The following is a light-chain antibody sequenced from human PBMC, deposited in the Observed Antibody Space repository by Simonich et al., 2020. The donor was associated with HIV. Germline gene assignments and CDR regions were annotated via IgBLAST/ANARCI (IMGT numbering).Light chain of an antibody. J-gene: IGKJ1*01. CDR3: QQANSFPRT. Sequence: AIQLTQSPSSLSASVGDRVTITCRASQGISSALAWYQQKPGNPPKLLIYDASSLESGVPSRFSGSGSGTDFTLTIRSLQPDDFATYYCQQANSFPRTFGQGTKVEIK. CDR1: QGISSA. V-gene: IGKV1-13*02. CDR2: DAS.